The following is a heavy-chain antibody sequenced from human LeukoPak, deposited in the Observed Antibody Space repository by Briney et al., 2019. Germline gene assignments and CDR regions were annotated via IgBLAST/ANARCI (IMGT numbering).Heavy chain of an antibody. CDR1: GFSFSGYS. D-gene: IGHD7-27*01. Sequence: GGSLRLSCAASGFSFSGYSMNWVRQAPGRGLEGISYISSGSRTIFYADSVKGRFTISRDNAKNSLYLLMNSLRADDTAVYYCARESITGDRDFDYWGQGTLITVSS. J-gene: IGHJ4*02. V-gene: IGHV3-48*01. CDR2: ISSGSRTI. CDR3: ARESITGDRDFDY.